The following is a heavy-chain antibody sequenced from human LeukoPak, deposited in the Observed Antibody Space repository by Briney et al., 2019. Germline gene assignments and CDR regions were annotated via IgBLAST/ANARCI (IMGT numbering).Heavy chain of an antibody. Sequence: GGSLRLSCAASGFTFSSYAMSWVRQAPGKGLEWVSAISGSGGSTYYADSVKGRFTISRDNSKNTLYLQMNSLRAEDTAVYYCARGPLTYYYYYYMDVWGKGTTVTVSS. CDR3: ARGPLTYYYYYYMDV. CDR1: GFTFSSYA. J-gene: IGHJ6*03. CDR2: ISGSGGST. V-gene: IGHV3-23*01.